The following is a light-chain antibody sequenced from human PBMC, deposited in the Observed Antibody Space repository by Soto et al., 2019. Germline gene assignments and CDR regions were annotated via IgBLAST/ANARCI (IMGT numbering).Light chain of an antibody. CDR1: RSNIGAGFD. CDR2: GDT. Sequence: QSVLTQPPSVSGAPGQRVTISWTVSRSNIGAGFDVHWYQQLPGTAPKLLISGDTNRPSGVSDRFSGSKSGTSASLAITGLRAEDEADYYCQSFDSSLGGWLFGGGTKLTVL. CDR3: QSFDSSLGGWL. J-gene: IGLJ3*02. V-gene: IGLV1-40*01.